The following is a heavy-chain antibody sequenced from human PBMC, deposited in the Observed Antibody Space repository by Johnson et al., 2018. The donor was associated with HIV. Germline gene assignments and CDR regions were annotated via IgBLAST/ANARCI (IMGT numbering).Heavy chain of an antibody. V-gene: IGHV3-30*02. Sequence: QVQLVESGGGVVQPGGSLRLSCAASGFTFSSYGMHWVRQAPGKGLEWVAFISNDGNNRYYTDSVKGRSTISRDNSKDMLYLQMNSLRAEDMAVYYCAKGRYGGAFDIWGQGTMVTVSS. CDR1: GFTFSSYG. CDR3: AKGRYGGAFDI. CDR2: ISNDGNNR. D-gene: IGHD5-18*01. J-gene: IGHJ3*02.